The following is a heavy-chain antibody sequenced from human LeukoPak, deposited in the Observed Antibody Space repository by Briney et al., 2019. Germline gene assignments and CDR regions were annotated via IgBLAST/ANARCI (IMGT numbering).Heavy chain of an antibody. D-gene: IGHD6-6*01. J-gene: IGHJ3*02. CDR1: GFTFRIYD. CDR3: ASEYGSSSGRAFDI. Sequence: PGGSLRLSCAASGFTFRIYDMSWVRQAPGKGLGWVSVISGSGDNTFYADSVKGRFTISRDNSKNTLFLQMNSLRAEDTAVYYCASEYGSSSGRAFDIWGQGTMVTVSS. CDR2: ISGSGDNT. V-gene: IGHV3-23*01.